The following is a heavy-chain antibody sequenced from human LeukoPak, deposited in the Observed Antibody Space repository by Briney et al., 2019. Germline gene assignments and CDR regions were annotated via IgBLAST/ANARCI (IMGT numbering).Heavy chain of an antibody. D-gene: IGHD2-15*01. CDR1: GYTFTSYG. CDR2: ISTYNGHT. Sequence: GASVKVSCKASGYTFTSYGISWVRQAPGQGLEWMGGISTYNGHTNYARKVQGRVTMTTDTSTSTAYMELRSLRSDDTAVYYCAGEGGRYCSGGSCYSSNGWYGGLNYWGQGTLVTVSS. J-gene: IGHJ4*02. V-gene: IGHV1-18*01. CDR3: AGEGGRYCSGGSCYSSNGWYGGLNY.